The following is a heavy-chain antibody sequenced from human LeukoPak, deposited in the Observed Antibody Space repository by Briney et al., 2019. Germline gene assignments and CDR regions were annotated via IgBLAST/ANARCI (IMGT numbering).Heavy chain of an antibody. CDR1: GGTFSSYA. CDR2: IIPIFGTA. CDR3: ASHDYRMTMATIAGGAYWFDP. J-gene: IGHJ5*02. Sequence: SVKVSCKASGGTFSSYAISWVRQAPGQGLEWMGGIIPIFGTANYAQKFQGRVTITTDESTSTAYMELSSLRSEDTAVYYCASHDYRMTMATIAGGAYWFDPWGQGTLVTVSS. D-gene: IGHD5-24*01. V-gene: IGHV1-69*05.